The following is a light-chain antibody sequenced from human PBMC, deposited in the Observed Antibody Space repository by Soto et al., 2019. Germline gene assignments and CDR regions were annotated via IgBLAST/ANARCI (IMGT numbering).Light chain of an antibody. CDR2: DVS. CDR1: ESVTNY. Sequence: EIVLTQSPATLSLSPGERGTLSCRASESVTNYLAWYQQKPGQAPRLLVYDVSNRATGIPARFSGGGSGTDFTLTISNLEPEDFAVYYCQQRSNWPPLTFGGGTRWIS. CDR3: QQRSNWPPLT. J-gene: IGKJ4*01. V-gene: IGKV3-11*01.